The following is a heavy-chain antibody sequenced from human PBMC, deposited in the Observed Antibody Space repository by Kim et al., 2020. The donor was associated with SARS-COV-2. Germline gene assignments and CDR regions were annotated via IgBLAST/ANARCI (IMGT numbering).Heavy chain of an antibody. Sequence: ASVKVSCKASGYTFTSYYMHWVRQAPGQGLEWMGIINPSGGSTSYAQKFQGRVTMTRDTSTSTVYMELSSLRSEDTAVYYCARDRGLLWFGELSPRVGFDPWGQGTLVTVSS. CDR3: ARDRGLLWFGELSPRVGFDP. CDR2: INPSGGST. V-gene: IGHV1-46*01. D-gene: IGHD3-10*01. J-gene: IGHJ5*02. CDR1: GYTFTSYY.